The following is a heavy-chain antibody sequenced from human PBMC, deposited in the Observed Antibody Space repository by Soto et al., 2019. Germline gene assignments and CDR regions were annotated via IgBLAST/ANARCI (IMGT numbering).Heavy chain of an antibody. D-gene: IGHD3-22*01. CDR1: GGAFSSYA. CDR3: ARPEYYYDSSGSIGGLDY. CDR2: IIPIFGTA. J-gene: IGHJ4*02. V-gene: IGHV1-69*13. Sequence: SVKVSCKASGGAFSSYAISWVRQAPGQGLEWMGGIIPIFGTANYAQKFQGRVTITADESTSTAYMELSSLRSEDTAVYYCARPEYYYDSSGSIGGLDYWGQGTLVTVSS.